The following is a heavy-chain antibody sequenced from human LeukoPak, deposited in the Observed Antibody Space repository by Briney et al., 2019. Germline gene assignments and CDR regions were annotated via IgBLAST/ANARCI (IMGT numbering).Heavy chain of an antibody. CDR3: ARSYCSGGSCYYNWFDP. J-gene: IGHJ5*02. V-gene: IGHV1-18*01. CDR1: GYTFTSYG. Sequence: ASVTVSFKASGYTFTSYGISWVRQAPGQGLEWMGWISAYNGNTNYAQKLQGRVTMTTDTSTSTAYMELRSLRSEDTAVYYCARSYCSGGSCYYNWFDPWGQGTLVTVSS. D-gene: IGHD2-15*01. CDR2: ISAYNGNT.